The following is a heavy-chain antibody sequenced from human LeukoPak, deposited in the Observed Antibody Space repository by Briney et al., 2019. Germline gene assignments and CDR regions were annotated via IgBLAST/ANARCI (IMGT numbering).Heavy chain of an antibody. CDR2: IRYDGSNK. CDR3: AKDIVVPVAPWTGNFQH. Sequence: GGSLRLSCAASGFTFSSYGMHWVRQAPGKGLEWVAFIRYDGSNKYYADSVKGRFTISRDNSKNTLYLQMNSLRAEDTAVYYCAKDIVVPVAPWTGNFQHWGQGTLVTVSS. CDR1: GFTFSSYG. J-gene: IGHJ1*01. D-gene: IGHD2-2*01. V-gene: IGHV3-30*02.